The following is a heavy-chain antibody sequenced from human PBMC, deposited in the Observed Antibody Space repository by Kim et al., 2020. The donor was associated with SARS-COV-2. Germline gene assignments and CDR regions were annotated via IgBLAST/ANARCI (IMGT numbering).Heavy chain of an antibody. V-gene: IGHV3-21*01. J-gene: IGHJ6*03. CDR2: ITSSSRYI. Sequence: GGSLRLSCGGSGFIFSAYSMHWVRQAPGKGLEWVSSITSSSRYIHYADSVKGRFAISRDNAKNSQYLEMNSLRAEDTAVYYCARDGSGSANKFFYYYMDLWGTGTTVTVSS. CDR1: GFIFSAYS. D-gene: IGHD3-10*01. CDR3: ARDGSGSANKFFYYYMDL.